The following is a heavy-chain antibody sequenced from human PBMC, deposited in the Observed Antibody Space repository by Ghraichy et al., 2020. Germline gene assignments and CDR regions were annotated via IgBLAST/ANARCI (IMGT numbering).Heavy chain of an antibody. CDR3: ASRIAAAGTRVVFDP. CDR2: INHSGST. Sequence: SQTLSLTCAVYGGSFSGYYWSWIRQPPGKGLEWIGEINHSGSTNYNPSLKSRVTISVDTSKNQFSLKLSSVTAADTAVYYCASRIAAAGTRVVFDPWGQGTLVTVSS. D-gene: IGHD6-13*01. J-gene: IGHJ5*02. V-gene: IGHV4-34*01. CDR1: GGSFSGYY.